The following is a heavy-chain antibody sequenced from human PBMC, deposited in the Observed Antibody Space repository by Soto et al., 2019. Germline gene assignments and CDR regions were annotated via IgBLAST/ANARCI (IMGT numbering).Heavy chain of an antibody. J-gene: IGHJ5*02. D-gene: IGHD1-1*01. Sequence: SVKVSCKASGGTFSSYAISWVRQAPGQGLEWMGGSIPIFGTANYAQKFQGRVTITADESTSTGYMELSSLRSEDTAVYYCARGKPWNGGALWWFDXWGQGTLVTVSX. V-gene: IGHV1-69*13. CDR1: GGTFSSYA. CDR3: ARGKPWNGGALWWFDX. CDR2: SIPIFGTA.